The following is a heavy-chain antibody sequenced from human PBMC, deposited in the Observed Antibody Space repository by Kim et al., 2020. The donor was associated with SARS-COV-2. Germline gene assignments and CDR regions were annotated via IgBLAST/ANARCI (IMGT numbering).Heavy chain of an antibody. Sequence: GGSLRLSCAASGFIFSTYWMHWVRQVPGKGLVWVSRINSDGSSTKYADSVKGRFTISRDNAKNTLYLQMNSLRGDDTAVYYCARDIEEWQLLGGFDYWG. V-gene: IGHV3-74*03. CDR1: GFIFSTYW. D-gene: IGHD1-26*01. CDR2: INSDGSST. CDR3: ARDIEEWQLLGGFDY. J-gene: IGHJ4*01.